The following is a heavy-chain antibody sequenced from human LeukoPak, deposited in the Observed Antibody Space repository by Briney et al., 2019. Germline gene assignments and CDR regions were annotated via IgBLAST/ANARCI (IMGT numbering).Heavy chain of an antibody. J-gene: IGHJ4*02. CDR3: ARIKNWIAPFDY. D-gene: IGHD1-1*01. V-gene: IGHV4-59*11. CDR1: GGSISSHY. CDR2: IYYSGST. Sequence: SETLSLTCTVSGGSISSHYRSWIRQPPGNGLEWIGYIYYSGSTNYNPSLKSRVTISVDTSKNQFSLKLSSVTAADTAVYYCARIKNWIAPFDYWGQGTLVTVSS.